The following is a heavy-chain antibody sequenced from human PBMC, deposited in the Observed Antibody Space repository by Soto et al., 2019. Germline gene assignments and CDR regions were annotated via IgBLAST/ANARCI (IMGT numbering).Heavy chain of an antibody. J-gene: IGHJ6*02. V-gene: IGHV3-21*01. CDR3: ARSPPVLWSGYYPKRYDYFGMDV. D-gene: IGHD3-3*01. Sequence: PGGSLRLSCAASGFTFSSYSMNWVRQAPGKGLEWVSSISSSSSYIYYADSVKGRFTISRDNAKNSMYLQMNSLRAEDTAVYYFARSPPVLWSGYYPKRYDYFGMDVWGQGTTVTDSS. CDR2: ISSSSSYI. CDR1: GFTFSSYS.